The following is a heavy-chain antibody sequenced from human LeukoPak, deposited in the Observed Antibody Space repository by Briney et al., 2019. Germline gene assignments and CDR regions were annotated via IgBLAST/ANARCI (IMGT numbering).Heavy chain of an antibody. CDR2: IYYSGST. J-gene: IGHJ5*02. Sequence: ASETLSLTCTVSGGSISSHYWSWIRQPPGKGLEWIGYIYYSGSTNYNPSLKSRVTISVDTSKNQFSLKLSSVTAADTAVYYCARHVRAVAGIWGFDPWGQGTLVTVSS. D-gene: IGHD6-19*01. CDR3: ARHVRAVAGIWGFDP. CDR1: GGSISSHY. V-gene: IGHV4-59*08.